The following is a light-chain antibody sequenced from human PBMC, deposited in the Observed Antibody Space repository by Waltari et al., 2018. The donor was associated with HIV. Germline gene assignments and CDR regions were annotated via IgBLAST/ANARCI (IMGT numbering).Light chain of an antibody. J-gene: IGLJ3*02. V-gene: IGLV1-44*01. CDR2: SNN. CDR3: AAWHDSLNGSWV. CDR1: SSKIGSNT. Sequence: QSVLTQPPSASGTPRQGVTISCSGSSSKIGSNTVNWYQQLPGTAPKLLIYSNNQRPSGVPDRFSGSKSGTSASLAISGLQSEDEADYYCAAWHDSLNGSWVFGGGTKLTVL.